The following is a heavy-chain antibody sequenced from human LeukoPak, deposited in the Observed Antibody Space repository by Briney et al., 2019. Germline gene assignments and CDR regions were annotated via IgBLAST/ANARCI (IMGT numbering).Heavy chain of an antibody. CDR3: ARPVGIWSQANWFDP. CDR1: GGSISSSSYY. Sequence: SETLSLTCTVSGGSISSSSYYWGWNRQPPGKGLEWIGSIYYSGSTYYNPSLKSRVTISVDTSKNQFSLKLSSVTAADTAVYYCARPVGIWSQANWFDPWGQGTLVTVSS. J-gene: IGHJ5*02. CDR2: IYYSGST. V-gene: IGHV4-39*01. D-gene: IGHD3-3*01.